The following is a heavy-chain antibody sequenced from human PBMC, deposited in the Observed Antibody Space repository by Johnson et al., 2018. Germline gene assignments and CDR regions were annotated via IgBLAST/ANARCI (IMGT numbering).Heavy chain of an antibody. CDR3: TTVRPDYYDSSGYDAFDI. CDR1: GFTFSNAW. Sequence: VQLVQSGGGLVKPGGSLRLSCAASGFTFSNAWMNWVRQAPGKGLEWVGRIKSKTDGGTTDYAAPVKGRFTIPRDDSKNTLYLQMNSLKTEDKAVYYWTTVRPDYYDSSGYDAFDIWGQGTMVTVSS. D-gene: IGHD3-22*01. CDR2: IKSKTDGGTT. J-gene: IGHJ3*02. V-gene: IGHV3-15*07.